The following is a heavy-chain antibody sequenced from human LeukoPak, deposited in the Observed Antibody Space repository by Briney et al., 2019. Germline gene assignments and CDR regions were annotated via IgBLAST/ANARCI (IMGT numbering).Heavy chain of an antibody. Sequence: GSLRLSCAASGFTFSSYSMNWVRQAPGKGLEWVSYISSSSSTIYYADSVKGRFTISRDNAKNSLYLQMNSLRAEDTAVYYCARDGRDYSSPDNYFDYWGQGTLVTVSS. CDR2: ISSSSSTI. J-gene: IGHJ4*02. CDR1: GFTFSSYS. CDR3: ARDGRDYSSPDNYFDY. D-gene: IGHD4-11*01. V-gene: IGHV3-48*01.